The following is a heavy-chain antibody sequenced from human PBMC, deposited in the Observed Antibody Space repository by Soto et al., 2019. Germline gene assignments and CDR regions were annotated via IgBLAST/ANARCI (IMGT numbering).Heavy chain of an antibody. D-gene: IGHD1-26*01. Sequence: SVKVSCNASGGTFSSYAISCVRQAPGQGLEWMGGILPIFGTANYGQKFQGRVTSTAYESTSTAYMQLSSLISEDTAAYYRARTTRLIVGPPRAFDIWGQGTMVTVSS. CDR1: GGTFSSYA. CDR2: ILPIFGTA. CDR3: ARTTRLIVGPPRAFDI. V-gene: IGHV1-69*13. J-gene: IGHJ3*02.